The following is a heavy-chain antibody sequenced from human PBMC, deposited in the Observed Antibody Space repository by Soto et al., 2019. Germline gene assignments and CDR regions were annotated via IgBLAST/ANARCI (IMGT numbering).Heavy chain of an antibody. CDR1: RFTFSSYA. Sequence: GGSLRLSCAASRFTFSSYAMHWVRQAPGKGLEWVAVISYDGNNKDYGDSVKGRFTISRDNSKNTLYLQMNSLRAEDTAVYYCARDRASSFIGATASLFDYWGQGXLVTVYS. CDR3: ARDRASSFIGATASLFDY. CDR2: ISYDGNNK. J-gene: IGHJ4*02. D-gene: IGHD2-21*02. V-gene: IGHV3-30-3*01.